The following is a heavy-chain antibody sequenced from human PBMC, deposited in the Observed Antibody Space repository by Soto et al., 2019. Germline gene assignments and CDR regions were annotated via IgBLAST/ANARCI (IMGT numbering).Heavy chain of an antibody. Sequence: EVYLVESGGGVVRPGGSLRLSCAASGFGFDEYGMSWVRQGPGKGLEWVSGINRHGDSTGYADSVKGRFTISRDNAKNALYLQMNGLRAGDTAFYYCARDHRWGYEYGDYGDSWGQGTLVTVSS. V-gene: IGHV3-20*04. CDR3: ARDHRWGYEYGDYGDS. J-gene: IGHJ4*02. D-gene: IGHD4-17*01. CDR1: GFGFDEYG. CDR2: INRHGDST.